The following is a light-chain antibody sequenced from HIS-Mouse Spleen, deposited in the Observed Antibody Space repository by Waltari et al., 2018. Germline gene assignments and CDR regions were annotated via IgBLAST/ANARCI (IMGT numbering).Light chain of an antibody. CDR3: QQYGSSPWP. J-gene: IGKJ1*01. CDR2: GAS. Sequence: EIVLTQSPGTLSLSPGERANLSCRASQSVSSSYLAWYQQKPGQAPRLLIYGASSRATGIPDRFSGSGSGTDFTLTISRLEPEDFAVYYCQQYGSSPWPFGQGTKVEIK. V-gene: IGKV3-20*01. CDR1: QSVSSSY.